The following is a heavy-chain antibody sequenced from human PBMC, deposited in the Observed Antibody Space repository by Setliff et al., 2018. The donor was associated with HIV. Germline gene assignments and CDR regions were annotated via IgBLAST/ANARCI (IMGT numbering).Heavy chain of an antibody. J-gene: IGHJ4*02. CDR3: AIEKDIVVVVAGVFDY. CDR2: IIPIFGTA. CDR1: GGTFSSYA. Sequence: SVKVSCKASGGTFSSYAISWVRQAPGQGLEWMGGIIPIFGTANYAQKFQGRVTITTDESTSTAYMELSSLRSEDTAVYYCAIEKDIVVVVAGVFDYWGQGTLVTVS. V-gene: IGHV1-69*05. D-gene: IGHD2-15*01.